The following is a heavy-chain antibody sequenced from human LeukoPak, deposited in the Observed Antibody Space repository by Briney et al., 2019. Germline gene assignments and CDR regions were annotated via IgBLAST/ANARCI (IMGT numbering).Heavy chain of an antibody. Sequence: SVKVSCKASGGTFSSYAISWVRQAPGQGLEWMGGIIALFGTANYAQKFQGRLTITADESTSTAYMELSSLRSEDTAVYYCARIRDGYNSYFFYGMGVWGQGTTVTVSS. V-gene: IGHV1-69*13. CDR3: ARIRDGYNSYFFYGMGV. D-gene: IGHD5-24*01. CDR1: GGTFSSYA. J-gene: IGHJ6*02. CDR2: IIALFGTA.